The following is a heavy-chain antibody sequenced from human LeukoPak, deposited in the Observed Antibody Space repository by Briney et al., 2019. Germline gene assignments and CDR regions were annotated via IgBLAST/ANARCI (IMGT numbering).Heavy chain of an antibody. Sequence: TGESLKISCKGSGYSFTSYWIAWVRQMPGKGLEWMGIIYPGDSDTRYSPSFQGQVTISADKSVNTAYLQWSSLKASDTAMYYCARPNITSYYDSRGYDAFDVWGQGTMVTVYS. V-gene: IGHV5-51*01. CDR3: ARPNITSYYDSRGYDAFDV. CDR1: GYSFTSYW. D-gene: IGHD3-22*01. J-gene: IGHJ3*01. CDR2: IYPGDSDT.